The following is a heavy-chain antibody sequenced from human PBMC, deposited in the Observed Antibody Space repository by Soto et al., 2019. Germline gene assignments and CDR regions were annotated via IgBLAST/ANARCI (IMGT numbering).Heavy chain of an antibody. J-gene: IGHJ4*02. V-gene: IGHV3-33*01. CDR2: IWYDGSNK. D-gene: IGHD1-7*01. Sequence: PGGSLRLSCAASGFTFSSYGMHWVRQAPGKGLEWVAVIWYDGSNKYYADSVKGRFTISRDNSKNTLYLQMNSLRAEDTAVYYCARQTGTTAFDYWGQGTLVNVSS. CDR3: ARQTGTTAFDY. CDR1: GFTFSSYG.